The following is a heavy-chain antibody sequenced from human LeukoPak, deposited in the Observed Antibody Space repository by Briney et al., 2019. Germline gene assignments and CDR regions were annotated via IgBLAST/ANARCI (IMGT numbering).Heavy chain of an antibody. J-gene: IGHJ4*02. CDR2: IYYSGST. D-gene: IGHD3-22*01. Sequence: SETLSLTCTVSGGSISSYYWSWIRQPPGKGLEWIGYIYYSGSTYYNPSLRSRVTISVDTSKNQFSLKLSSVTAADTAVYYCAREGRNYYDSSGYSDYWGQGTLVTVSS. CDR3: AREGRNYYDSSGYSDY. V-gene: IGHV4-59*12. CDR1: GGSISSYY.